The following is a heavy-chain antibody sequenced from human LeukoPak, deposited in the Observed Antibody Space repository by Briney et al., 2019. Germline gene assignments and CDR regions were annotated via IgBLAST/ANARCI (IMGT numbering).Heavy chain of an antibody. V-gene: IGHV3-53*01. CDR3: ARGAPGYYGSGSVGQFDY. CDR1: GFTFSSYS. Sequence: GGSLRLSCVASGFTFSSYSMSWVRQAPGKGLEWVSVIYSGGNTYYADSVKGRFTISRDNSKNTLYLQMNSLRADDTAVYYCARGAPGYYGSGSVGQFDYWGQGTLVTVSS. CDR2: IYSGGNT. J-gene: IGHJ4*02. D-gene: IGHD3-10*01.